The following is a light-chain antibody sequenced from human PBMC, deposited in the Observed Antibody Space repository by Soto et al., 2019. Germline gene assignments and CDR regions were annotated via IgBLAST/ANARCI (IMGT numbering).Light chain of an antibody. Sequence: EIVLTQSPGTLSVSPGERANLSCRASQSVSTNLAWFQQKPGQAPRLLIYGASTRATGIPARFSGSGSGTEFTLTINSLQSEDLAVYYCQQSNNWPHTFGQGTKLEV. CDR3: QQSNNWPHT. CDR2: GAS. V-gene: IGKV3-15*01. J-gene: IGKJ2*01. CDR1: QSVSTN.